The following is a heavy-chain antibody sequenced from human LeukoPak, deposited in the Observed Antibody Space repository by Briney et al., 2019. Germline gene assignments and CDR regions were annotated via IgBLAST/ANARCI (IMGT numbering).Heavy chain of an antibody. CDR2: ISCSGGST. D-gene: IGHD3-16*02. CDR3: AKGDDYVWGSYRQYFGY. J-gene: IGHJ4*02. V-gene: IGHV3-23*01. CDR1: GFTFSSYA. Sequence: PGGSLRLSCAASGFTFSSYAMSWVRQAPGKGLEWVSAISCSGGSTYYADSVKGRFTISRDNSKNTLYLQMNSLRAEDTAVYYCAKGDDYVWGSYRQYFGYWGQGTLVTVSS.